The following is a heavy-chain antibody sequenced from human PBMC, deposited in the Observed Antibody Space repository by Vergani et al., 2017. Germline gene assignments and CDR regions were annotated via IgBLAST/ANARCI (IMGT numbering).Heavy chain of an antibody. Sequence: QVQLVQSGSELKKPGASVKVSCKASGYTLSRYSIYWVRQAPGQGLEWMGWINPNSGGTNYAQKFQGRVTMTRDTSISTAYMELSRLRSDDTAVYYCARDFVTTRFRWFDPWGQGTLVTVSS. CDR3: ARDFVTTRFRWFDP. J-gene: IGHJ5*02. V-gene: IGHV1-2*02. D-gene: IGHD4-17*01. CDR2: INPNSGGT. CDR1: GYTLSRYS.